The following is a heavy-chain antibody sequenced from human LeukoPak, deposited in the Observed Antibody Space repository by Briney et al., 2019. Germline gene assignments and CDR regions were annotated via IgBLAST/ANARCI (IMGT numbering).Heavy chain of an antibody. CDR2: IWYDGSNK. Sequence: GRSLRLSCAASGFTFSSYGMHWVSQAPGKGLEWVAAIWYDGSNKYYADSVKGRFTISRDNSKNTLYLQMNSLSAEVPGVYYCAKGRGYSYGWLDYWGQGTLVTVSS. CDR3: AKGRGYSYGWLDY. D-gene: IGHD5-18*01. CDR1: GFTFSSYG. V-gene: IGHV3-33*06. J-gene: IGHJ4*02.